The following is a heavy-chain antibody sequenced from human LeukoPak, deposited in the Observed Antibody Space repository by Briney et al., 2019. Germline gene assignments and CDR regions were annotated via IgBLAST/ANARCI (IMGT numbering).Heavy chain of an antibody. CDR2: ISSSSSYI. CDR1: GFTFNTYS. J-gene: IGHJ5*02. Sequence: GGSLRLSCEASGFTFNTYSMNWARQAPGKGLEWVSSISSSSSYIYYADSVKGRFTISRDNAKNSLYLQMNSLRAEDTAVYYCARGDDYGGNPPAWGQGTLVTVSS. V-gene: IGHV3-21*01. D-gene: IGHD4-23*01. CDR3: ARGDDYGGNPPA.